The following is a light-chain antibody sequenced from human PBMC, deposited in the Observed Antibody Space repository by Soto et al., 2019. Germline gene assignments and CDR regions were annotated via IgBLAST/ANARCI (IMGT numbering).Light chain of an antibody. CDR1: QSVSSSY. J-gene: IGKJ1*01. CDR2: GAS. V-gene: IGKV3-20*01. Sequence: EIVFTQSPGTLSFSPGERANLPCRASQSVSSSYLAWYQQKPGQAPRLLIYGASSRATGISDRFSGSGSGTDFTLTISSLEPEDFAVYYCQQYGSSPRTFGQGTKVDIK. CDR3: QQYGSSPRT.